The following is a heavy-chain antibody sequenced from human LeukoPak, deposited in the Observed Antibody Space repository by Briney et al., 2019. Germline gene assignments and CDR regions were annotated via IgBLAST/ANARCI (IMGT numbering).Heavy chain of an antibody. Sequence: ASVKVSCKASGYTFTSYAMNWVRQAPGQGLEWMGWINTNTGNPTYAQGFTGRFVFSLDTSVSTAYLQISSLKAEDTAVYYCARDRFLAQIAARCVDYWGQGTLVTVSS. D-gene: IGHD6-6*01. CDR2: INTNTGNP. CDR3: ARDRFLAQIAARCVDY. J-gene: IGHJ4*02. CDR1: GYTFTSYA. V-gene: IGHV7-4-1*02.